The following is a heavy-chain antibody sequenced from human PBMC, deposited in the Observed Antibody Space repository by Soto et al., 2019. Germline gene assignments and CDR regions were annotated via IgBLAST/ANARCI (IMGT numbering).Heavy chain of an antibody. Sequence: PGGSLRLSCLTSGFTFGDNAMGWVRQPPGKGLEWVGFIRSKSYGERTDYAASVKGRFTVSRDDSESIVYLQMNSLETEDTGLYYCRVFDYESSGSIGAWGQGTLVNVSP. D-gene: IGHD3-22*01. CDR2: IRSKSYGERT. CDR3: RVFDYESSGSIGA. CDR1: GFTFGDNA. V-gene: IGHV3-49*04. J-gene: IGHJ4*01.